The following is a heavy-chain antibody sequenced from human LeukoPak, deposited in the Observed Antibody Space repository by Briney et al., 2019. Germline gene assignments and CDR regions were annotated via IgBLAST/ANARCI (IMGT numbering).Heavy chain of an antibody. J-gene: IGHJ4*02. CDR1: GYTLTELS. V-gene: IGHV1-24*01. D-gene: IGHD3-22*01. Sequence: GASVKVSCKVSGYTLTELSMHWVRQAPGKGLEWMGGFDPEDGETIYAQKFQGRVTMTEDTSADTAYMELSSLRSEDTAVYYCATDGGYYDSSGYLFDYWGQGTLVTVSS. CDR3: ATDGGYYDSSGYLFDY. CDR2: FDPEDGET.